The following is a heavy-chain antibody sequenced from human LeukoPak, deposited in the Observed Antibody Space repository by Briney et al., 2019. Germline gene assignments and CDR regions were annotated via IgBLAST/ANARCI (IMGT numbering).Heavy chain of an antibody. CDR2: IYYSGST. V-gene: IGHV4-59*01. CDR3: ARGRGGGGSSNNWFDP. CDR1: GGSISSYY. D-gene: IGHD2-15*01. J-gene: IGHJ5*02. Sequence: SETLSLTCTVSGGSISSYYWSWIRQPPGKGLEWIGYIYYSGSTNYNPSLKSRVSLSVDTSKNQFSLKLSSVTAADTAVYYCARGRGGGGSSNNWFDPWGQGTLVTVSS.